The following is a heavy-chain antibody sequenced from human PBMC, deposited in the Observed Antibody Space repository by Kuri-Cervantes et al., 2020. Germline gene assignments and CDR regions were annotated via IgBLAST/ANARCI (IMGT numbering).Heavy chain of an antibody. CDR1: GYTLTELS. J-gene: IGHJ3*02. Sequence: ASVKVSFKVSGYTLTELSMHWVRQAPGKGLEWMGGLDPEDGETIYAQKFQGRATMTEDTSTDTAYMELSGLRSEDTAVYYCATSLAVAGYDAFDIWGQGTMVTVSS. D-gene: IGHD6-19*01. V-gene: IGHV1-24*01. CDR2: LDPEDGET. CDR3: ATSLAVAGYDAFDI.